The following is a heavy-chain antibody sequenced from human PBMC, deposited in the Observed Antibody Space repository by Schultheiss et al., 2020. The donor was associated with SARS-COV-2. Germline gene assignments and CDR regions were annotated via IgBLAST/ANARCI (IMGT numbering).Heavy chain of an antibody. Sequence: GESLKISCAAFGLTVSSNYMSWVRQAPGKGLEWVSVIYSGGSTYYADSVKGRFTHSRDNSKNTLYLQMNSLRAEDTVVYYFARLQAIASYFDYWGQGTLVTVSS. CDR1: GLTVSSNY. D-gene: IGHD2-15*01. V-gene: IGHV3-66*01. CDR2: IYSGGST. CDR3: ARLQAIASYFDY. J-gene: IGHJ4*02.